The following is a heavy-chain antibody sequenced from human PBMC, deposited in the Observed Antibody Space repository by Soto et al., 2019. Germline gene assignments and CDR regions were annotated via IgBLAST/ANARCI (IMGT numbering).Heavy chain of an antibody. CDR2: ISGSSGGST. CDR1: GFTFSTYA. Sequence: EVQLLESGGTLVQPGGSLRLSCAASGFTFSTYAMNWVRQAPGKGLEWVSCISGSSGGSTYYADSVKGGFTISRDNSKNSLFLQMNRLRVEDTAVYYCATVIRFPGGLRSLCWGQGYLVTVSS. J-gene: IGHJ4*02. CDR3: ATVIRFPGGLRSLC. D-gene: IGHD3-10*01. V-gene: IGHV3-23*01.